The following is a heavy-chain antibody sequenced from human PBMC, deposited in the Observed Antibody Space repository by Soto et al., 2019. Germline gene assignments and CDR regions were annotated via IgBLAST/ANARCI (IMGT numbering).Heavy chain of an antibody. V-gene: IGHV1-2*02. CDR3: ARAVHTMVQGVRFRVDQ. CDR2: INPNGGGT. J-gene: IGHJ4*02. D-gene: IGHD3-10*01. Sequence: QVQLVQSGAEMKKPGASVKVSCESSGYTFTAYYIHWVRQAPGHGLEWMGWINPNGGGTKYAQKFKGRVTITRDTSINTAYMELTRLTSDDTAVYYCARAVHTMVQGVRFRVDQWGQGSLVTISS. CDR1: GYTFTAYY.